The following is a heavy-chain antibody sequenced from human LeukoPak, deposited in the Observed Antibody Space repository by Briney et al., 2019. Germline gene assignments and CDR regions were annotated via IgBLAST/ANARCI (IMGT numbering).Heavy chain of an antibody. CDR1: GGSFSGYY. V-gene: IGHV4-34*01. J-gene: IGHJ5*02. D-gene: IGHD3-3*01. CDR2: INHSGST. CDR3: ARFFWSGYNWFDP. Sequence: SETLSLTCAVYGGSFSGYYWSWIRQPPGKGLEWIGEINHSGSTNYNPSLKSRVTISVDTSKNQFSLKLSSVTAADTAVYYCARFFWSGYNWFDPWGQGTLVTVSS.